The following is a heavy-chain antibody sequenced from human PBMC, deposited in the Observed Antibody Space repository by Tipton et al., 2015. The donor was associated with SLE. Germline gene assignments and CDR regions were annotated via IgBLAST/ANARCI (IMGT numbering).Heavy chain of an antibody. D-gene: IGHD2-2*01. J-gene: IGHJ6*03. V-gene: IGHV4-31*03. CDR3: ARVPAFYYYYMDV. Sequence: TLSLTCSVSGVSISGSTSYWGWIRQHPRKGLEWSGYMFYGGRTYYSPSLKTRVAISIDTSMNQFSLKLSSVTAADTAVYYCARVPAFYYYYMDVWGKGTTVTVSS. CDR2: MFYGGRT. CDR1: GVSISGSTSY.